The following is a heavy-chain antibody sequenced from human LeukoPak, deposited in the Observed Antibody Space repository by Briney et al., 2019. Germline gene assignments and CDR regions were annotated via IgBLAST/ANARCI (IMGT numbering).Heavy chain of an antibody. D-gene: IGHD2-15*01. J-gene: IGHJ4*02. V-gene: IGHV3-23*01. CDR3: ARQLGYCSDGSCYFDS. CDR2: ISNNGGAT. Sequence: PGGSLRLSCAASGFTFSNYAMSWVRQAPGRGLEGVSAISNNGGATYYADSVKGRFTISRDNSKNTLFVQMSSLRAEDTAVYHCARQLGYCSDGSCYFDSWGQGTLVTVSS. CDR1: GFTFSNYA.